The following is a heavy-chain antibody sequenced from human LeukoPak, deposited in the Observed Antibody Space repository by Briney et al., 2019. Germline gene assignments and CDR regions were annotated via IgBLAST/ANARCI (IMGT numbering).Heavy chain of an antibody. Sequence: GGSLRLSCVASGFTFNQYAMSWVRQAPGKGLEWVSTLSGSGGSTYYADSVKGRFTISRDNSKNTLYLQMNSLRAEDTAVYYCARGGGYYDSSGYDSWGQGTLVTVSS. CDR3: ARGGGYYDSSGYDS. CDR1: GFTFNQYA. D-gene: IGHD3-22*01. J-gene: IGHJ4*02. V-gene: IGHV3-23*01. CDR2: LSGSGGST.